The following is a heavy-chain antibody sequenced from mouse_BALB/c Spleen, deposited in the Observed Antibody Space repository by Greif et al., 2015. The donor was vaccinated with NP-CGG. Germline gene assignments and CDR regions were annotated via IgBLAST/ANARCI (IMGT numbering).Heavy chain of an antibody. CDR2: INPSTGYT. V-gene: IGHV1-7*01. CDR3: ARRGEFARVDN. J-gene: IGHJ2*01. D-gene: IGHD2-13*01. Sequence: VQLQQSGAELAKPGASVKMSCKASGYTFTSYWMHWVKQRPGQGLEWIGYINPSTGYTEYNQKFKDKATLTADKSSSTAHMQPSSPTSEDSADYYCARRGEFARVDNWGQGTTLTVSS. CDR1: GYTFTSYW.